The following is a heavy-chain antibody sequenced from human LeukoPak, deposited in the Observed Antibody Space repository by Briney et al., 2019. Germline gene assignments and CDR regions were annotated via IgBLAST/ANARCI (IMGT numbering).Heavy chain of an antibody. Sequence: GGSLRLSCAASGFTVSNKYMTWVRQAPGKGLEWVSLIYSDGRTYYADSVKGRCTISRDNSKNTLYLQMNSLRAEDTAVYYCARDLRGVFDYWGQGTLVTVSS. V-gene: IGHV3-53*01. J-gene: IGHJ4*02. CDR3: ARDLRGVFDY. D-gene: IGHD3-10*01. CDR1: GFTVSNKY. CDR2: IYSDGRT.